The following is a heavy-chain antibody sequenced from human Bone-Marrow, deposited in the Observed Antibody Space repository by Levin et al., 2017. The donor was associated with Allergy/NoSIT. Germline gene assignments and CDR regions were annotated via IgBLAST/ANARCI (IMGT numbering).Heavy chain of an antibody. D-gene: IGHD3-22*01. CDR1: GFTFGDSA. CDR2: IRTKAYGGTT. V-gene: IGHV3-49*03. CDR3: TRAVYYSDSSGYYKFYFDS. Sequence: PGGSLRLSCSASGFTFGDSAMTWFRQAPGKGLEWVGFIRTKAYGGTTEYAASVKGRFTISRDDSKNIAYLQMDSLKTDDTSVYYCTRAVYYSDSSGYYKFYFDSWGQGTLVTVSS. J-gene: IGHJ4*02.